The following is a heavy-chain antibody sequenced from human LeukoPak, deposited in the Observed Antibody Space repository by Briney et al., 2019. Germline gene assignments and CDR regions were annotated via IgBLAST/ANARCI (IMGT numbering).Heavy chain of an antibody. CDR3: ARDSLSGILRWSFDY. Sequence: GGSLRLSCAASRFTFRDYWMSWVRQAPGKGLEWVANIKQDGSEKYYVDSVKGRFTISRDNAKNLLYLQMNSLRAEDTAVYYCARDSLSGILRWSFDYWGQGTLVTVSS. V-gene: IGHV3-7*01. CDR1: RFTFRDYW. J-gene: IGHJ4*02. CDR2: IKQDGSEK. D-gene: IGHD4-23*01.